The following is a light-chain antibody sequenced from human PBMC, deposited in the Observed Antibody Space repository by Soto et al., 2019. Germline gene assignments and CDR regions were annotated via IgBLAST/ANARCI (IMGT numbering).Light chain of an antibody. CDR2: GAS. J-gene: IGKJ2*01. V-gene: IGKV3-20*01. CDR3: QQYGGSPYT. CDR1: QTVSSS. Sequence: EIVLTQSPGTLSLSPGERATLSCRASQTVSSSLAWYQQKPGQAPRLLISGASSRAADIPDRFSGSGSGTDFTLTINRLEPEDFAVYYCQQYGGSPYTFGQGTKVDIK.